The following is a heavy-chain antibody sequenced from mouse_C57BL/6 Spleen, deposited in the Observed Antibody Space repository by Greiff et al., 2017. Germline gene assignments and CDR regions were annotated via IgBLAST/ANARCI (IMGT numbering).Heavy chain of an antibody. Sequence: VQLQQSGTELVKPGASVKLSCKASGYTFTSYWMHWVKQRPGQGLEWIGNINPSNGGTNYNEKFKSKATLTVDKSSSTAYMQLSSLTSEDSAVYYCARSAEFYYAMDYWGQGTSVTVSS. CDR2: INPSNGGT. V-gene: IGHV1-53*01. CDR1: GYTFTSYW. J-gene: IGHJ4*01. CDR3: ARSAEFYYAMDY.